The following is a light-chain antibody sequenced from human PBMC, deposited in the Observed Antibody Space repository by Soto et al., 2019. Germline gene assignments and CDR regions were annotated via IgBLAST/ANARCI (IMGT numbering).Light chain of an antibody. Sequence: EIVMTPSPATLSVSPVERATLSCRASQSVSSNLAWYQQTPGQAPRLLIYGASSRATGIPDRFSGSGSGTDFTLTISSLQSEDFAVYYCQQYNNWRTFGQGTKVDIK. J-gene: IGKJ1*01. CDR1: QSVSSN. CDR2: GAS. V-gene: IGKV3D-15*01. CDR3: QQYNNWRT.